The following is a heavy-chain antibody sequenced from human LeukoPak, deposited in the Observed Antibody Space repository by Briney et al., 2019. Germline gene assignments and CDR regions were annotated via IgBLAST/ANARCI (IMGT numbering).Heavy chain of an antibody. D-gene: IGHD2-15*01. CDR1: GFTFSSYG. CDR3: AKDPGYCSGGSCYLMYYFDY. Sequence: GGSLRLSCAASGFTFSSYGMPWVRQAPGKGLEWVAVISYDGSNKYYADSVKGRFTISRDNSKNTLYLQMNSLRAEDTAVYYCAKDPGYCSGGSCYLMYYFDYWGQGTLVTVSS. CDR2: ISYDGSNK. V-gene: IGHV3-30*18. J-gene: IGHJ4*02.